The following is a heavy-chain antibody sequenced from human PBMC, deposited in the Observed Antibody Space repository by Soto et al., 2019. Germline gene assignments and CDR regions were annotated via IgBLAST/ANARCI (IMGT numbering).Heavy chain of an antibody. Sequence: PSETLSLTWTVSGGSISSYYWSWIRQPPGKGLEWIGYIYYSGSTNYNPSLKSRVTISADTSKNQFSLKLSSVTAADTAVYYCARDRGYYYDSSGYFGPPDAFDICGQGTMVTVSS. J-gene: IGHJ3*02. CDR2: IYYSGST. CDR3: ARDRGYYYDSSGYFGPPDAFDI. V-gene: IGHV4-59*01. D-gene: IGHD3-22*01. CDR1: GGSISSYY.